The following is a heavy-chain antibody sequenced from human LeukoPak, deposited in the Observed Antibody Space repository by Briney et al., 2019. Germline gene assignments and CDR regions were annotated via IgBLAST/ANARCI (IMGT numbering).Heavy chain of an antibody. CDR2: IHHSGNT. CDR1: GGSISSGVYF. J-gene: IGHJ4*02. D-gene: IGHD2-2*01. CDR3: ARYCSSTKCPFDY. Sequence: SETLSLTCIVSGGSISSGVYFWSWIRQHPGKGLAWIGYIHHSGNTYYNPSLKSRVTISLDTSKNQFSLRLSAVTAADTAVYYCARYCSSTKCPFDYWGQGTLVTVSS. V-gene: IGHV4-31*03.